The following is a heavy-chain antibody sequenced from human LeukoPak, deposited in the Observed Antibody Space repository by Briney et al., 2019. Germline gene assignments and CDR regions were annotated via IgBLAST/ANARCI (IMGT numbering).Heavy chain of an antibody. Sequence: GGSLRLSCTASRLTFSTYAMSWVRQAPGKGLEWVSSISGSGDTTYYTGSVKGRFTISRDNSKNALYLQMSSLRAEGTAVYYCAKSQRNDQQVVQRIDYWGQGTLVTVSS. CDR3: AKSQRNDQQVVQRIDY. J-gene: IGHJ4*02. V-gene: IGHV3-23*01. D-gene: IGHD2-2*01. CDR1: RLTFSTYA. CDR2: ISGSGDTT.